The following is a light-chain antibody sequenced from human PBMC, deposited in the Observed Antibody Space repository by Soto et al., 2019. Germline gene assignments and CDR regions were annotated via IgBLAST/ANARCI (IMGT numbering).Light chain of an antibody. CDR3: QQYNNWPPLT. CDR1: QSVSSN. V-gene: IGKV3-15*01. Sequence: EIVMTQSPATLSVSPGERATLSCRASQSVSSNLAWYQQKPGQAPSLLIYGASTRATGIPARFSGSGSGTELTLTISSLQSEDFAVYYGQQYNNWPPLTVGGGTKVEIK. J-gene: IGKJ4*01. CDR2: GAS.